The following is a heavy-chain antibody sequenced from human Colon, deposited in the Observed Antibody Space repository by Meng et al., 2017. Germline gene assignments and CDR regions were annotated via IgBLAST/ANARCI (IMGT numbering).Heavy chain of an antibody. J-gene: IGHJ4*01. Sequence: ASVQVSCKASGYTFSGYIVHWVRQAPGQRLEWMGWINPNSGVTNYAQRFQGRVTITRDTSISTAYMELSRLRYDDTAVYYCARSGGYYSRGEYWGKGKLVNVSS. D-gene: IGHD3-22*01. CDR1: GYTFSGYI. V-gene: IGHV1-2*02. CDR3: ARSGGYYSRGEY. CDR2: INPNSGVT.